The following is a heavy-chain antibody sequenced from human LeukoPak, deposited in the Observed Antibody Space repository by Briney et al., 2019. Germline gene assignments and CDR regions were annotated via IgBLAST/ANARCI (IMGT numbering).Heavy chain of an antibody. CDR2: IYSGGST. CDR1: SGSVSSGTYY. J-gene: IGHJ6*03. D-gene: IGHD2-2*01. Sequence: SDTLSLTCTVSSGSVSSGTYYWTWIRQPAGKGLEWIGHIYSGGSTNYNPSLKSRVTISTDTSKTQFSLMLSSVTAADTAVYYCGRGNYCGNTRCHGYYYMDVWGKGATVTVSS. CDR3: GRGNYCGNTRCHGYYYMDV. V-gene: IGHV4-61*09.